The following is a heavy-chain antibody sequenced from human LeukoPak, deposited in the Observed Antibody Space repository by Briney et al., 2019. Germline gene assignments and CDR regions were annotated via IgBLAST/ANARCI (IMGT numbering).Heavy chain of an antibody. CDR1: GFTFSSYA. CDR2: ISYDGSNK. CDR3: AREDYTTAWYCFDY. Sequence: PGRSLRLSCAASGFTFSSYAMHWVRQAPGEGLEWVAAISYDGSNKYYADSVKGRFTISRDNSKNTLYLQVNSLRAEDTAVYYCAREDYTTAWYCFDYWGQGTLVTVSS. D-gene: IGHD3-3*01. J-gene: IGHJ4*02. V-gene: IGHV3-30*04.